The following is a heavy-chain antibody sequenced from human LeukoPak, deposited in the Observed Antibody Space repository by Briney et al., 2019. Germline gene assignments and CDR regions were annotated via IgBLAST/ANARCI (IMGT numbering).Heavy chain of an antibody. CDR3: ARISTTTKWFDP. Sequence: SQTLSLTCAISGDSFSSNDATWNWIRQSPSRGLEWLGRTYYRSKWFNDYAASVKSRVTFNSDTSKNQFSLQLNSVTPEDTAVYYCARISTTTKWFDPWGQGTLVTVSS. CDR2: TYYRSKWFN. CDR1: GDSFSSNDAT. V-gene: IGHV6-1*01. J-gene: IGHJ5*02. D-gene: IGHD5-24*01.